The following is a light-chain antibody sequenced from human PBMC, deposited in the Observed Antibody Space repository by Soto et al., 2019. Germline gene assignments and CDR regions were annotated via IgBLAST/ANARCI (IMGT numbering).Light chain of an antibody. V-gene: IGKV1-9*01. CDR2: ATS. CDR1: EGISNY. CDR3: PQLNSYPLT. J-gene: IGKJ3*01. Sequence: DIQLTQSPSFLSASVGDRVTITCRASEGISNYLAWYQQKPGKAPKLLIYATSTLQSGIPSRFSGSGSGTQFTLTISSLQTEDFATYYCPQLNSYPLTFGPGTKVDIK.